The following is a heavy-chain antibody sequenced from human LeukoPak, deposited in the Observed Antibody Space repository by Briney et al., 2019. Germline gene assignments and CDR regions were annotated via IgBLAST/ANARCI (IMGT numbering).Heavy chain of an antibody. CDR1: GFTFSSYA. CDR2: ISYDGTNE. CDR3: GRDTKTPYFHFTLVDY. Sequence: PGRSLRLSYAASGFTFSSYAMHWVRQAPGKGLEWVAVISYDGTNEYYADSVKGRFTISRDKSKNTLYLQMISLRAEDTAVYYCGRDTKTPYFHFTLVDYWGQGTLVTVSS. J-gene: IGHJ4*02. D-gene: IGHD2/OR15-2a*01. V-gene: IGHV3-30*04.